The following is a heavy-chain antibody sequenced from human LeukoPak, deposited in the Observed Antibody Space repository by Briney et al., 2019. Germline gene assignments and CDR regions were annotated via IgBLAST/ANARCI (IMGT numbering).Heavy chain of an antibody. CDR1: GDSIYSGNYY. D-gene: IGHD6-19*01. J-gene: IGHJ5*02. Sequence: MSSQTLSLTCTVSGDSIYSGNYYWSWIRQPAGKGLEWIGRIYSSGTTIYNPSLKSRVTISVDTSKNQFSLKLSSVTAADTAVYYCARTSLWGKKSSGWYRGNWFDPWGQGTLVTVSS. V-gene: IGHV4-61*02. CDR2: IYSSGTT. CDR3: ARTSLWGKKSSGWYRGNWFDP.